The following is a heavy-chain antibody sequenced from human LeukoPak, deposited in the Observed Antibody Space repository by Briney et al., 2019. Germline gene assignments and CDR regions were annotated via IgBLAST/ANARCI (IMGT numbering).Heavy chain of an antibody. Sequence: ASVKVSCKASGYTFTGYYMHWVRQAPGQGLEWMGWINPNSGNTGYAQKFQGRVTMTRNTSISTAYMELSSLRSEDTAVYYCARSKLDAFDIWGQGTMVTVSS. J-gene: IGHJ3*02. CDR3: ARSKLDAFDI. CDR2: INPNSGNT. D-gene: IGHD1-1*01. V-gene: IGHV1-8*02. CDR1: GYTFTGYY.